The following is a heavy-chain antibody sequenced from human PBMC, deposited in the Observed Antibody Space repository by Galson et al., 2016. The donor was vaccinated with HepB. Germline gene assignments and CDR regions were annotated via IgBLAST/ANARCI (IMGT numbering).Heavy chain of an antibody. CDR2: IYHSGGA. J-gene: IGHJ3*02. V-gene: IGHV4/OR15-8*01. CDR3: ARDGLAPWMPHDAFDI. Sequence: TWVRQPPGKGLEWIGQIYHSGGATYDPSLNSRVTMSVDKSRNQFSLKLSSVTAADTAVYYCARDGLAPWMPHDAFDIWGQGTVVTVSS. D-gene: IGHD1-1*01.